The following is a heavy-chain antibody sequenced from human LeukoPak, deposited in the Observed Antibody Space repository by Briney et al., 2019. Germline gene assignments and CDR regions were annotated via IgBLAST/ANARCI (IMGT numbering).Heavy chain of an antibody. D-gene: IGHD3-22*01. V-gene: IGHV3-33*01. CDR1: GFTFSSYG. CDR3: ASAYYYDYHSYYYYGMDV. J-gene: IGHJ6*02. CDR2: IWYDGSNK. Sequence: GRSLRLSCAASGFTFSSYGMHWVRQAPGKGLEWVAVIWYDGSNKYYADSVKGRFTISRDNSKNTLYLQMNSLRAEDTAVYYCASAYYYDYHSYYYYGMDVWGQGTTVTVSS.